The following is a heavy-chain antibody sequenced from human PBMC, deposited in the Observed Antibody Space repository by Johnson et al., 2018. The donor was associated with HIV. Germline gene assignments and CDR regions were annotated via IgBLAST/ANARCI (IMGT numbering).Heavy chain of an antibody. D-gene: IGHD3-3*01. J-gene: IGHJ3*02. CDR3: ARDSGPSDFWSGYRLVVAFNI. CDR1: GFTVSSNY. CDR2: IYSGGST. Sequence: VHLVESGGGLVQPGGSLRLSCAASGFTVSSNYMSWVRQAPGKGLEWVSVIYSGGSTYYADSVKGRFTISRDNSKNTLYLQMNSLRPEDTSVYYCARDSGPSDFWSGYRLVVAFNIWGQGTRVTVSS. V-gene: IGHV3-66*02.